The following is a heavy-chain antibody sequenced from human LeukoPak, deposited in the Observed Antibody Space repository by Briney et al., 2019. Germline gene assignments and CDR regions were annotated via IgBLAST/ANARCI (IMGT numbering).Heavy chain of an antibody. V-gene: IGHV3-11*04. Sequence: PGGSLRLSCAASGLTLSDYYMSWIRQAPGKGLEWVSYISSSGSTIKYADSVKGRFTISRDNAKKSLYLQMNSLRAEDTAVYYCARGGYSGSDPNYFYYYYMDVWGKGTTVTVSS. D-gene: IGHD5-12*01. CDR2: ISSSGSTI. J-gene: IGHJ6*03. CDR3: ARGGYSGSDPNYFYYYYMDV. CDR1: GLTLSDYY.